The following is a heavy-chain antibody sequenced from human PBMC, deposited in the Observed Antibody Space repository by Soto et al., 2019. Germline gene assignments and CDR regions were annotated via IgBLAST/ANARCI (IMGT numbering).Heavy chain of an antibody. Sequence: QVHLVQSGAELKKPGAPVKVSCKASGYTFTNNAITWVRQAPGQGLEWMGWISVYNGNTDYEQKFQGRVAMTTDTSTSTAYMELRSLRSDDTAVYYCARVEYGDLVYLDYWGQGTLVTVSS. CDR1: GYTFTNNA. V-gene: IGHV1-18*01. CDR3: ARVEYGDLVYLDY. CDR2: ISVYNGNT. D-gene: IGHD2-21*02. J-gene: IGHJ4*02.